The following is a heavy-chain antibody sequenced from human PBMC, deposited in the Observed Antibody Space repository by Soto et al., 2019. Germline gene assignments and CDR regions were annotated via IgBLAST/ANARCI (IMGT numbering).Heavy chain of an antibody. CDR2: ISGSGSST. V-gene: IGHV3-23*01. J-gene: IGHJ4*02. D-gene: IGHD6-13*01. CDR3: ARSSVHIAEDGRHDY. CDR1: VFTFNKHA. Sequence: VGSLRLSCVSSVFTFNKHALACVRHSPGKGLEWVSAISGSGSSTYDSDSVKGRFTISRDNFENTMSLQMNNLRPEDTALYYCARSSVHIAEDGRHDYWGPGTLVTVSS.